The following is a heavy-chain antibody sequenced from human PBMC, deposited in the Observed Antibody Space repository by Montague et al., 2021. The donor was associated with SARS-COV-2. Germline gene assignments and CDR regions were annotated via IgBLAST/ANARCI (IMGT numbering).Heavy chain of an antibody. CDR1: GVSISSYY. CDR2: IYFSGST. CDR3: ARGALFYDSSGYYSDAFDI. V-gene: IGHV4-59*12. Sequence: SETLSLTCTVSGVSISSYYWSWIRQPPGKGLEWIGCIYFSGSTNYDPSLKSRVTMSVDTSKNQFSLKLSSVTAADTAVYYCARGALFYDSSGYYSDAFDIWGQGTMVAVSS. J-gene: IGHJ3*02. D-gene: IGHD3-22*01.